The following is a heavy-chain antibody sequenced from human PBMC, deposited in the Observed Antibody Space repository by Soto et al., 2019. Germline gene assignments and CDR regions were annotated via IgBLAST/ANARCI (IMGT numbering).Heavy chain of an antibody. D-gene: IGHD1-20*01. CDR2: IYYSGST. Sequence: QLQLQESGPGLVKPSETLSLTCTVSGGCISSSSYYWGWIRQPPGKGLEWIGSIYYSGSTYYNPSLKGRVTISVDTSKNQFSLKLSSVAAADTAVYYCARTVTDSLYYYYYMDVWGKGTTVTVSS. CDR3: ARTVTDSLYYYYYMDV. CDR1: GGCISSSSYY. V-gene: IGHV4-39*01. J-gene: IGHJ6*03.